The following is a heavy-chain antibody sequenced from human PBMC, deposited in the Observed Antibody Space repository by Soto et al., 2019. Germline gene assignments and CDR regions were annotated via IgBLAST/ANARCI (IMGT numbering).Heavy chain of an antibody. D-gene: IGHD2-2*02. CDR2: ISNGGGST. V-gene: IGHV3-23*01. CDR1: GFTFSGYA. J-gene: IGHJ5*02. Sequence: EVQLLESGGGLVQPGGSLRLSCAASGFTFSGYAMTWVRQAPGKGLEWVSTISNGGGSTYYTDSVKGRFTISRDDSKNTLYLQMNSLRAEDTAVYYCAKEGCSSTSCYIGTQFDPWGQGTLVTVSS. CDR3: AKEGCSSTSCYIGTQFDP.